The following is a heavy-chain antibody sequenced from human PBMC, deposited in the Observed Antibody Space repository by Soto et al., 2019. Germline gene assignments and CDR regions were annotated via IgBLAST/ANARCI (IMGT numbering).Heavy chain of an antibody. D-gene: IGHD3-10*01. CDR3: AKARTVGVRGLIDY. V-gene: IGHV3-30*18. J-gene: IGHJ4*02. CDR2: ISYDGSNK. Sequence: GGSLILSCAASGFTFSSYGMHWVRQAPGKGLEWVAVISYDGSNKYYADSVKGRFTISRDNSKNTLYLQMNSLRAEDTAVYYCAKARTVGVRGLIDYWGQGTLVTVSS. CDR1: GFTFSSYG.